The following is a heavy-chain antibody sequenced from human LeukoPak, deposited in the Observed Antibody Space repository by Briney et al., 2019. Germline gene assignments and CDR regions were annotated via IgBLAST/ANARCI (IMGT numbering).Heavy chain of an antibody. J-gene: IGHJ4*02. CDR1: GASISNYY. D-gene: IGHD3-22*01. Sequence: PSETLSLTCTVSGASISNYYWSWIRQPAGKGLEWIGRISTSGSTNYNPSLNSRVTMSVDTSKNQFSLKLTSVTAADTALYYCARDYVYYYDSSGYLDYWGQGTLVTVSS. V-gene: IGHV4-4*07. CDR3: ARDYVYYYDSSGYLDY. CDR2: ISTSGST.